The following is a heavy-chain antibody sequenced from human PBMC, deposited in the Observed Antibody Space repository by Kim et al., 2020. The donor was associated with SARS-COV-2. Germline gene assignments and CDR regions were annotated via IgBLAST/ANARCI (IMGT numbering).Heavy chain of an antibody. CDR3: ARSAHFWSGHYLDF. CDR2: INPYNGDT. D-gene: IGHD3-3*01. Sequence: ASVKVSCKASGYTFTDYYIHWVRQAPGQGLEWMGWINPYNGDTNYAQKFQGRVTMTRDTSISTPYVELSSLRSDDTAVYYCARSAHFWSGHYLDFWGQGTLITVPP. CDR1: GYTFTDYY. J-gene: IGHJ4*02. V-gene: IGHV1-2*02.